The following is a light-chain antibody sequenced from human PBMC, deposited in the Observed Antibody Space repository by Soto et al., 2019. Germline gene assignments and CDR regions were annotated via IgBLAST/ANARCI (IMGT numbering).Light chain of an antibody. Sequence: DIQMTQSPSSLSASVGDGVTITCRASQSISNYVNWYQQKPGKAPKLLIYAASRLQSGVPSRFSGTGSRTDFTLTISSLQPEDFAVYYCQQYGRSPWTSGQGTKVEI. CDR1: QSISNY. CDR3: QQYGRSPWT. J-gene: IGKJ1*01. CDR2: AAS. V-gene: IGKV1-39*01.